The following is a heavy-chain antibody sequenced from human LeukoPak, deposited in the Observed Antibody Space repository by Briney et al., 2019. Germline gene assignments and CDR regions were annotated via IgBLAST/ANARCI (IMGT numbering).Heavy chain of an antibody. V-gene: IGHV3-43D*04. CDR3: ARGCGSASCPYFFDN. J-gene: IGHJ4*02. D-gene: IGHD2-2*01. CDR2: ITWHGGDA. Sequence: GGSLRLSCVASGFTFDDYAMHWVRQTPEKGLEWVSLITWHGGDAYYADSVKGRFSISRDNAWNSLYLQMDSLRAEDTAVYYCARGCGSASCPYFFDNWGQGTLVTVSS. CDR1: GFTFDDYA.